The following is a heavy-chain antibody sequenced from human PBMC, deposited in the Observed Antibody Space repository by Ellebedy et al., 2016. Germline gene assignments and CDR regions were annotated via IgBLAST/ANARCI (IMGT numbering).Heavy chain of an antibody. J-gene: IGHJ3*02. V-gene: IGHV5-51*01. D-gene: IGHD5-12*01. CDR3: ARRPSYEDDAFDI. CDR2: IYPGDSDT. Sequence: GESLKISCKGSGYSFSEYWFGWVRQMPGKGLEWMGIIYPGDSDTRYSPSFQGQVTISADKSISTAYLQWNSLKASDTAMYYCARRPSYEDDAFDIWGQGTMVTVSS. CDR1: GYSFSEYW.